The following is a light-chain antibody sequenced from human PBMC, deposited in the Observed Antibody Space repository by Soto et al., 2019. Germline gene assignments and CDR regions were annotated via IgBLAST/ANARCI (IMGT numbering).Light chain of an antibody. CDR3: QQGHSNRIT. J-gene: IGKJ5*01. V-gene: IGKV1-39*01. Sequence: DIHMTQSPSSLSPSVGDRVTLTCRASQRISRHLNWYQQKPGRAPRLLIYGSSNLQGGVPSRFSGSGSWTDFTVNFSSLLPEDFASYDCQQGHSNRITFGK. CDR1: QRISRH. CDR2: GSS.